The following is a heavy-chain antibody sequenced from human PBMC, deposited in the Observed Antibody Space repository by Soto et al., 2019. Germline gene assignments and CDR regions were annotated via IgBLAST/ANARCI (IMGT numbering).Heavy chain of an antibody. CDR1: GGSISSSSYY. CDR3: ASRPYSSSWYTVDY. J-gene: IGHJ4*02. D-gene: IGHD6-13*01. CDR2: IYYSGST. Sequence: QLQLQESGPGLVKPSETLSLTCTVSGGSISSSSYYWGWIRQPPGKGLEWIGSIYYSGSTYYNPSLKSRVTISVDTSKNQFSLKLSSVTAADTAVYYCASRPYSSSWYTVDYWGQGTLVTVSS. V-gene: IGHV4-39*01.